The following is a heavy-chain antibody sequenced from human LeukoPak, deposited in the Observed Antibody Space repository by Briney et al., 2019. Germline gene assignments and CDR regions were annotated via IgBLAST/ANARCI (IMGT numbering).Heavy chain of an antibody. CDR1: GFTFSNHA. J-gene: IGHJ4*02. CDR3: AKNVVVKRYIDY. V-gene: IGHV3-23*01. Sequence: TGGSLRLSCAASGFTFSNHAMSWVRQTPGKGLQWVSVISGSGRTTEYADSVKGRVTISRDNSKNTLSLQMNSLRVEDTAIYYCAKNVVVKRYIDYWGQGTLVTVSS. CDR2: ISGSGRTT. D-gene: IGHD2-15*01.